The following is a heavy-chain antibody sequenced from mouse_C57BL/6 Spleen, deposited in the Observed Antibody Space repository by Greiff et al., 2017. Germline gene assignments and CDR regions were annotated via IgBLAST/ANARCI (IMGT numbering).Heavy chain of an antibody. D-gene: IGHD2-3*01. CDR1: GFTFSDYG. V-gene: IGHV5-17*01. Sequence: EVQLKESGGGLVKPGGSLKLSCAASGFTFSDYGMHWVRQAPEKGLEWVAYISSGSSTIYYADTVKGRFTISRDNAKNTLFLQMTSLRSEDTAMYYCARSPYDGYYRWYFDVWGTGTTVTVSS. CDR3: ARSPYDGYYRWYFDV. CDR2: ISSGSSTI. J-gene: IGHJ1*03.